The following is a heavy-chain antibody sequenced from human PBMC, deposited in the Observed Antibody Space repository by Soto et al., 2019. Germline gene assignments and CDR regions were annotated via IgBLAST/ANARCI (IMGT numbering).Heavy chain of an antibody. V-gene: IGHV4-31*03. J-gene: IGHJ6*02. CDR2: IYYSGST. D-gene: IGHD6-6*01. CDR3: ARSSKYYYFYYGMDV. Sequence: SETLSLTCTVSGGSISSGGYYWSWIRQHPGKGLEWIGYIYYSGSTYYNPSLKSRVTISVDTSKNQFSLKLSSVTAADTAVYYCARSSKYYYFYYGMDVWGQGTTVTVS. CDR1: GGSISSGGYY.